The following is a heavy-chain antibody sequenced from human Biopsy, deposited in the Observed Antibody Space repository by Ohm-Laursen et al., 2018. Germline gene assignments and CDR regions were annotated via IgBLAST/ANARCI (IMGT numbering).Heavy chain of an antibody. CDR2: IVPLNGDT. Sequence: GASVKVSRKAPGRTFTYRYVHWVRQAPGQALEWMGWIVPLNGDTKYAQKFHDRLTITRDTSVSTAYVELGSLKSEDTAMYYCTTQSSLNYYGLDVWGQGTTVIVSS. CDR3: TTQSSLNYYGLDV. V-gene: IGHV1-45*02. CDR1: GRTFTYRY. J-gene: IGHJ6*01. D-gene: IGHD6-6*01.